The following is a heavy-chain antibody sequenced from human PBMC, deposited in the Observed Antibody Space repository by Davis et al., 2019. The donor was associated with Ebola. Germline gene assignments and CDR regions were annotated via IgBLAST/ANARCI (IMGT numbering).Heavy chain of an antibody. CDR1: GFTFSRYT. CDR2: ISSRGNYI. J-gene: IGHJ3*02. CDR3: ARTGYSGSYARYAFDI. V-gene: IGHV3-21*01. D-gene: IGHD1-26*01. Sequence: GGSLRLSCAASGFTFSRYTMNWVRQAPGKGLEWVSSISSRGNYIYYADSVKGRFTISRDKSKNTLYLQMNSLSAEDTAVYYCARTGYSGSYARYAFDIWGQGTMVTVSS.